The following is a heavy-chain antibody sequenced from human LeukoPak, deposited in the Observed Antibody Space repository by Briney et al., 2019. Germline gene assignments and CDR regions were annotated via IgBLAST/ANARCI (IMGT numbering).Heavy chain of an antibody. Sequence: ASVKVSCKASGYSFASYGINWVRQAPGRGLEWMGWISGYNANTHSAQRLQGRVTMTTDTSTGTAYMELMSLRSDDTAVYYCARDDCTNGVCYMGDYWGQGTLVTVSS. D-gene: IGHD2-8*01. J-gene: IGHJ4*02. CDR1: GYSFASYG. CDR2: ISGYNANT. CDR3: ARDDCTNGVCYMGDY. V-gene: IGHV1-18*01.